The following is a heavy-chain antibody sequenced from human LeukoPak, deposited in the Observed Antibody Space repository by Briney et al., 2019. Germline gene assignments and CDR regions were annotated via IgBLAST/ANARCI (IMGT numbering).Heavy chain of an antibody. J-gene: IGHJ4*02. CDR2: IYHSGST. Sequence: SETLSLTCAVSGGSISSSNWWSWVRQPPGKGLEWIGEIYHSGSTNYNPSLKSRVSISVDKSKNQFSLKLSSVTAADTAVYYCARVRSSSWYEFVDYWGQGTLVTVSS. D-gene: IGHD6-13*01. CDR3: ARVRSSSWYEFVDY. V-gene: IGHV4-4*02. CDR1: GGSISSSNW.